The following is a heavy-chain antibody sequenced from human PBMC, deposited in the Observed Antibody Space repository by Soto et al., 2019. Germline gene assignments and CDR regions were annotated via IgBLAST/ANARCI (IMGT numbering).Heavy chain of an antibody. CDR2: IYYSGST. CDR3: ARRHRVVVAATINDAFDI. D-gene: IGHD2-15*01. Sequence: QVQLQESGPGLVKPSQTLSLTCTVSGGSISSGGYYWSWIRQHPGKGLEWIGYIYYSGSTYYNPSLKSRVTISVDTSKNQFSLKLSSVTAADTAVYYCARRHRVVVAATINDAFDIWGQGTMVTVSS. J-gene: IGHJ3*02. V-gene: IGHV4-31*03. CDR1: GGSISSGGYY.